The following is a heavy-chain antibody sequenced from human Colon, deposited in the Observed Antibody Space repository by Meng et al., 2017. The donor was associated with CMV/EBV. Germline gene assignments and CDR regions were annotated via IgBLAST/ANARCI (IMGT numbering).Heavy chain of an antibody. CDR3: ASFTPRTLYFDWLLSPYYYGMDV. CDR1: GGTYNIYA. CDR2: MNPNSGNT. D-gene: IGHD3-9*01. V-gene: IGHV1-8*02. J-gene: IGHJ6*02. Sequence: ASVKVSCKVSGGTYNIYAVSWVRQATGQGLEWMGWMNPNSGNTGYAQKFQGRVTMTRNTSISTAYMELSSLRSEDTAVYYCASFTPRTLYFDWLLSPYYYGMDVWGQGTTVTVSS.